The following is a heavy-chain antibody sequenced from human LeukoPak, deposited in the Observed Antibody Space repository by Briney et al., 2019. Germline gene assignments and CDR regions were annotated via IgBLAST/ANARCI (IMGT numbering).Heavy chain of an antibody. CDR3: ARGWPSVDY. V-gene: IGHV4-34*01. Sequence: SETLSLTCAVYGGSFSGYYWSWIRQPPGKGLEWIGEINHSGSPNYNPSLKSRVTISVDTSKNQFPLKLSSVTAADTAVYYCARGWPSVDYWGQGTLVTVSS. CDR1: GGSFSGYY. J-gene: IGHJ4*02. CDR2: INHSGSP. D-gene: IGHD3-10*01.